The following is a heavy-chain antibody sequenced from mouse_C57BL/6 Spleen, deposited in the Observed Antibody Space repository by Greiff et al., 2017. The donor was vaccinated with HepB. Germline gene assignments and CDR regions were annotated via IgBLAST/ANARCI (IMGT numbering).Heavy chain of an antibody. Sequence: QVHVKQPGAELVMPGASVKLSCKASGYTFTSYWMHWVKQRPGQGLEWIGEIDPSDSYTNYNQKFKGKSTLTADKSSSTAYMQLSSLTSEDSAVYYCASYYYGSSYAMDYWGQGTSVTVSS. CDR1: GYTFTSYW. CDR2: IDPSDSYT. J-gene: IGHJ4*01. V-gene: IGHV1-69*01. CDR3: ASYYYGSSYAMDY. D-gene: IGHD1-1*01.